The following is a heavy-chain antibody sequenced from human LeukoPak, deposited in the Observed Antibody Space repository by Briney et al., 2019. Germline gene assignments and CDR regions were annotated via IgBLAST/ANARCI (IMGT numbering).Heavy chain of an antibody. CDR2: ISWNSGSI. CDR3: AKASLGDYFDY. CDR1: GFTFDDYA. J-gene: IGHJ4*02. D-gene: IGHD1-26*01. V-gene: IGHV3-9*03. Sequence: PGGSLRLSCAASGFTFDDYAMHWVRQAPGKGLEWVSGISWNSGSIGYADSVKGRFTISRDNAKNSLYLQMNSLRAEDMALYYCAKASLGDYFDYWGQGTLVTVSS.